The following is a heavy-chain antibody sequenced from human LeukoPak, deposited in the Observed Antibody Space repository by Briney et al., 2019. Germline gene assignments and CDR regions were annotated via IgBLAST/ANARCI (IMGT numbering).Heavy chain of an antibody. CDR3: ARDLRSNRDY. CDR2: INPDGSIT. V-gene: IGHV3-74*01. CDR1: GFTSSNYW. J-gene: IGHJ4*02. D-gene: IGHD1-14*01. Sequence: AGGSLRLSCAASGFTSSNYWVHWVRQVPGKGLVWVSRINPDGSITDYADSVKGRFTISRDNAKNTLYLQMNSLRAEDTAVYFCARDLRSNRDYWGRETLVTVSS.